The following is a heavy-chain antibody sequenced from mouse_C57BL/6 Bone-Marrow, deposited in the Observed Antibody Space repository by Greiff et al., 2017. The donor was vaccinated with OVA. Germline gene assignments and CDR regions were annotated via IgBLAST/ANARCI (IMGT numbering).Heavy chain of an antibody. J-gene: IGHJ2*01. CDR3: ARHEGDPGSFDD. Sequence: EVKLMESGGGLVQPGGSLKLSCAASGFTFSDYYMYWVRQTPEKRLEWVAYISNGGGSTYYPDTVKGRFTISRDNAKNTLYLQMSRLKSEDTAMYYCARHEGDPGSFDDWGQGTTLTVSS. V-gene: IGHV5-12*01. D-gene: IGHD3-3*01. CDR1: GFTFSDYY. CDR2: ISNGGGST.